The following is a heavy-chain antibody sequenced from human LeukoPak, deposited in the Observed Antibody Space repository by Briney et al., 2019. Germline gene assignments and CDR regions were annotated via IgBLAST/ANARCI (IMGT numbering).Heavy chain of an antibody. V-gene: IGHV3-23*01. J-gene: IGHJ4*02. D-gene: IGHD3-10*01. CDR3: AREGYYGSGSPPSLYFDY. CDR1: GFTFSSYA. Sequence: GGSLRLSCAASGFTFSSYAMSWVRQAPGKGLEWVSAISGSGGSTYYADSVKGRFTISRDNSRSTLYLQMNSLRPEDTAIYYCAREGYYGSGSPPSLYFDYWGQGALVTVSS. CDR2: ISGSGGST.